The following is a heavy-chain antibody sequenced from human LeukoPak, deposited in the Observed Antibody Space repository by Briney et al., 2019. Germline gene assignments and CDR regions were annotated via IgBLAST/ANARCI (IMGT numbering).Heavy chain of an antibody. J-gene: IGHJ6*04. CDR2: IYCSGST. CDR1: GGSVSSGSYY. D-gene: IGHD3-10*01. CDR3: ARGPSSRGVIIKNYYYYGMDV. V-gene: IGHV4-61*01. Sequence: KPSETLSLTCTVSGGSVSSGSYYCSWIRQPPGKGLEWMGDIYCSGSTNYNPSLKSGVTISVDPSKNQFSLKLSSVTAADTAVYYCARGPSSRGVIIKNYYYYGMDVWGKGTTVTVSS.